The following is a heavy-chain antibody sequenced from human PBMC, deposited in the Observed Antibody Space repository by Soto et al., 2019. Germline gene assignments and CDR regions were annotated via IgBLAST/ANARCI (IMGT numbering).Heavy chain of an antibody. CDR3: ARDRAGVVILANWFDP. CDR2: IYYSGST. D-gene: IGHD3-22*01. J-gene: IGHJ5*02. Sequence: SETLSLTCTVSGGSISSSSYYWGWIRQPPGKGLEWIGSIYYSGSTYYNPSLKSRVTISVDTSKYQFSLKLSSVTAADTAVYYCARDRAGVVILANWFDPWGQGTLVTVSS. CDR1: GGSISSSSYY. V-gene: IGHV4-39*01.